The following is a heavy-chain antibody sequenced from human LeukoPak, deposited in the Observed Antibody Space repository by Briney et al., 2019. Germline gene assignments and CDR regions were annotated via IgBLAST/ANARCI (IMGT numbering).Heavy chain of an antibody. CDR2: IYTSGST. D-gene: IGHD3-10*01. CDR1: GGSISSGSYY. Sequence: SETLSLTCTVSGGSISSGSYYWSWIRQPAGKGLEWIGRIYTSGSTNYNPSLKSRVTISVDTSKNQFSLKLSSVTAADTAVYYCARDTGDGSGSFDYWGQGTLVTVSS. CDR3: ARDTGDGSGSFDY. V-gene: IGHV4-61*02. J-gene: IGHJ4*02.